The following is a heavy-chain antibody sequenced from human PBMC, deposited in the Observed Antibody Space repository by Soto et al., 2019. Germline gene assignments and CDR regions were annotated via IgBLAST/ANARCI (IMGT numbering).Heavy chain of an antibody. CDR3: AVHGDYDAFDI. J-gene: IGHJ3*02. D-gene: IGHD4-17*01. Sequence: EVQVVESGGGLVQPGGSLRLSCAASGIIFSRYWTHWVRQAPGKGLVWVSRISPDGSRTSYADSVKGRFTISRDNAKNTLSRQVNSLRVDDTAVYYCAVHGDYDAFDIWGQGTMVTVSS. CDR1: GIIFSRYW. CDR2: ISPDGSRT. V-gene: IGHV3-74*01.